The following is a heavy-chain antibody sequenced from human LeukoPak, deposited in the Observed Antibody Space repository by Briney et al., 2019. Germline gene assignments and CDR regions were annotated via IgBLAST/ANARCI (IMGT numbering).Heavy chain of an antibody. V-gene: IGHV4-59*01. Sequence: SETLSLTCTVSGGSISHYYWSWIRQSPGKGLEWIGYIYYSGTTNYNPSLKSRVTISVDTSRNQFSLQLRSVTAADTAVYYCARVKYCSSTSCWGIDYWGQGTLVTVSS. CDR1: GGSISHYY. J-gene: IGHJ4*02. CDR3: ARVKYCSSTSCWGIDY. D-gene: IGHD2-2*01. CDR2: IYYSGTT.